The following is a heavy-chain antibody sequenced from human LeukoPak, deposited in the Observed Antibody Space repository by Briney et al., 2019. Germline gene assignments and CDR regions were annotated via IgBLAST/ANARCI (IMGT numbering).Heavy chain of an antibody. V-gene: IGHV3-23*01. J-gene: IGHJ4*02. D-gene: IGHD4-17*01. Sequence: GGSLRLSCGASGFTFSNSGMSWVRQAPGKGLQWVSSIRGSGGSTYYADSVKGRFTISRDNSKNMLHVQMNSLRDEDTAVYYCAKGLDDFGDLLDSWGQGTLVTVSS. CDR2: IRGSGGST. CDR1: GFTFSNSG. CDR3: AKGLDDFGDLLDS.